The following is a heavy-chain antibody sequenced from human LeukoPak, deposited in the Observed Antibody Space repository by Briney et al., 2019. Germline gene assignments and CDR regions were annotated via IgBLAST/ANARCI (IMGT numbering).Heavy chain of an antibody. D-gene: IGHD3-22*01. V-gene: IGHV1-3*01. CDR2: INAGNGNT. Sequence: RASVKVSCKASGYTFTSYGISWVRQAPGQRLEWMGWINAGNGNTKYSQKFQGRVTITRDTSASTAYMELSSLRSEDTAVYYCASSSYDSSGYYPTGYFDYWGQGTLVTVSS. J-gene: IGHJ4*02. CDR3: ASSSYDSSGYYPTGYFDY. CDR1: GYTFTSYG.